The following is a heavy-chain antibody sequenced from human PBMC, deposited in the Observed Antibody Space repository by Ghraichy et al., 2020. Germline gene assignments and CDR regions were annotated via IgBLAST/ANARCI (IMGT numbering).Heavy chain of an antibody. V-gene: IGHV1-24*01. CDR1: GYTLTELS. Sequence: ASVKVSCKVSGYTLTELSMHWVRQAPGKGHEWMGGFDPEDGETIYAQKFQGRVTMTEDTSTDTAYMELSSLRSEDTAVYYCATPGPYGSGWYRTDYWGQGTLVTVSS. J-gene: IGHJ4*02. CDR3: ATPGPYGSGWYRTDY. CDR2: FDPEDGET. D-gene: IGHD6-19*01.